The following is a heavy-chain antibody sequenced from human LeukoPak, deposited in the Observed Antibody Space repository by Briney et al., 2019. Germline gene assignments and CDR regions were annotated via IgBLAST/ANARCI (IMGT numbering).Heavy chain of an antibody. CDR3: ARELSSSQFVRGYNWFDP. CDR2: IYPGDSDT. V-gene: IGHV5-51*01. CDR1: GYSFTSYW. Sequence: GESLKISSKGSGYSFTSYWIGWVRQMPGKGLEWMGIIYPGDSDTRYSPSFQGQVTISADKSISTAYLQWSSLKASDTAMYYCARELSSSQFVRGYNWFDPWGQGTLVTVSS. D-gene: IGHD6-13*01. J-gene: IGHJ5*02.